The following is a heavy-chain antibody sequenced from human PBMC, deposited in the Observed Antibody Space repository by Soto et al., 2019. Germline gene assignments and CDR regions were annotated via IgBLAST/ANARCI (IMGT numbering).Heavy chain of an antibody. D-gene: IGHD5-18*01. CDR1: GGTFHTYT. J-gene: IGHJ4*02. CDR3: SRIPRYSFPTSDALDF. V-gene: IGHV1-69*01. CDR2: IVPIYGTP. Sequence: QVQLVQSGAEVRKAGSSVMVSCKTSGGTFHTYTFSWVRQAPGQGLEWMGAIVPIYGTPNYAPKFQCRVTITADGSTSTVHMELSRLTSDDTATYYCSRIPRYSFPTSDALDFWGQGTLVSVS.